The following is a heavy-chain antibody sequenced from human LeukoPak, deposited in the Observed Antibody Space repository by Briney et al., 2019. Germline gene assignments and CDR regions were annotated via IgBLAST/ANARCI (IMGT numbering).Heavy chain of an antibody. V-gene: IGHV3-7*03. CDR1: GFTLSSYW. CDR2: IKQDGSEK. CDR3: AKGSGTLWWALNYYYYMDV. Sequence: PGGSLRLSCVASGFTLSSYWMSWVRQAPGKGLEWVANIKQDGSEKYYVDSVMGRFTISRDNSKNTLYLHMNSLRAEDTAVYYCAKGSGTLWWALNYYYYMDVWGKGTTVTISS. J-gene: IGHJ6*03. D-gene: IGHD2-2*01.